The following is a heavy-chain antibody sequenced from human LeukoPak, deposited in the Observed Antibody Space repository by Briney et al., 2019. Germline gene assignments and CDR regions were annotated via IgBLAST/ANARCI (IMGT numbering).Heavy chain of an antibody. J-gene: IGHJ4*02. D-gene: IGHD5-18*01. CDR1: GYTFTSYY. Sequence: ASVKVSCKASGYTFTSYYMHWVRQAPGQGLEWMGIINPSGGSTSYADSVKGRFTISRDNAKNTLYLQMNSLRAEDTAVYYCASGYSYVGYWGQGTLVTVSS. V-gene: IGHV1-46*04. CDR3: ASGYSYVGY. CDR2: INPSGGST.